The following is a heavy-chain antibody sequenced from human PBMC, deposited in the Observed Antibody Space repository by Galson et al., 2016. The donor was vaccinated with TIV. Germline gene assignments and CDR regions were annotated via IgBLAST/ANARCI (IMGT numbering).Heavy chain of an antibody. J-gene: IGHJ4*02. V-gene: IGHV4-59*01. CDR1: TSYY. Sequence: TSYYWTWIRQPPGKGLEWIGYLYYTGSTTYNPSLKSRVTISVDTSKKQFSLKMSSVTAADTAVYYCARGLDYGDRRGWEYWGQGTLVTVSS. CDR2: LYYTGST. CDR3: ARGLDYGDRRGWEY. D-gene: IGHD4-17*01.